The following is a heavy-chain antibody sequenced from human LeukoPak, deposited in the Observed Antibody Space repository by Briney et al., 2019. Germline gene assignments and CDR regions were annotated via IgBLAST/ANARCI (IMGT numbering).Heavy chain of an antibody. J-gene: IGHJ4*02. Sequence: SETLSLTYTVSGGSISSSSYSWGWIRQPQGKGLEWIGSIYSSGSTYYNASLQSRVTISIETSKNQISLRLNSVTAADTAIYYCAKSGGYGLIDYWGQGTLVTVSS. CDR1: GGSISSSSYS. V-gene: IGHV4-39*01. CDR2: IYSSGST. D-gene: IGHD1-26*01. CDR3: AKSGGYGLIDY.